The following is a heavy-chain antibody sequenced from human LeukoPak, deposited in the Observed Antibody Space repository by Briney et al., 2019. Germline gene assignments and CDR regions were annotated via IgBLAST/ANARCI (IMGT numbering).Heavy chain of an antibody. CDR3: ARGGITGFLKWLRLASVLETSFDY. V-gene: IGHV1-2*04. D-gene: IGHD3-3*01. CDR1: GYTFTGYY. J-gene: IGHJ4*02. Sequence: GASVKVSCKASGYTFTGYYMHWVRQAPGQGLEWMGWINPNSGGTNYAQKFQGWVTMTRDTSISTAYMELSRLRSDDTAVYYCARGGITGFLKWLRLASVLETSFDYWGQGTLVTVSS. CDR2: INPNSGGT.